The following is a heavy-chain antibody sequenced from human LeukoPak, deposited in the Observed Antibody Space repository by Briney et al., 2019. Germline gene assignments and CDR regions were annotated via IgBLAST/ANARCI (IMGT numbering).Heavy chain of an antibody. J-gene: IGHJ4*02. V-gene: IGHV4-38-2*01. Sequence: PSETLSLTCAVSGYSISSGYYWGWIRQPPGKGLEWIGSIYHSGGTYYNPSLKSRVTISVDTSKNQFSLKLSSVTAADTAVYYCARKGDYDGYAFDYWGQGTLVTVSS. CDR1: GYSISSGYY. CDR2: IYHSGGT. CDR3: ARKGDYDGYAFDY. D-gene: IGHD4-17*01.